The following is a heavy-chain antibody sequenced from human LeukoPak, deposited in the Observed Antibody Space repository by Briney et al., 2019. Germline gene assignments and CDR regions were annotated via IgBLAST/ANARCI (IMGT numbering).Heavy chain of an antibody. CDR2: IYPGDSDT. CDR1: GYSFTSYW. D-gene: IGHD5-18*01. J-gene: IGHJ4*02. CDR3: ARRGYSYGQFFDY. V-gene: IGHV5-51*01. Sequence: GESLKISCKASGYSFTSYWIGWVCQMPGKGLEWMGIIYPGDSDTRYSPSFQGQVTISADKSISTAYLQWSSLKASDTAMYYCARRGYSYGQFFDYWGQGTLVTVSS.